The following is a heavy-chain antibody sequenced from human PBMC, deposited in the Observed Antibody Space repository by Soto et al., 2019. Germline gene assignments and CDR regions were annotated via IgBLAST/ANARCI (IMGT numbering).Heavy chain of an antibody. CDR3: AREKPNEYFFDY. J-gene: IGHJ4*02. Sequence: TLSLTCTVSGGSMSRYYWSWIRQPPGKGLEWIGYAYYSGSTNYNPSLKSRVTISVDMSKNQFSLKLSSVTAADTAVYYCAREKPNEYFFDYWGQGSLVTVSS. V-gene: IGHV4-59*01. CDR2: AYYSGST. D-gene: IGHD1-1*01. CDR1: GGSMSRYY.